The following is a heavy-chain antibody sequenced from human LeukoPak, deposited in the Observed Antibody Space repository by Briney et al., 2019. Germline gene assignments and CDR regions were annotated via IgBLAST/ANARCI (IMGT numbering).Heavy chain of an antibody. CDR1: GGSVSSGSYY. Sequence: SETLSLTCTVSGGSVSSGSYYWSWIRQPPGKGLEWIGYIYYSGSTNYNPSLKSRVTISVDTSKNQFSLKLSSVTAADTAVYYCARDVVDGDAFDIWGQGTMVTVSS. J-gene: IGHJ3*02. CDR3: ARDVVDGDAFDI. V-gene: IGHV4-61*01. D-gene: IGHD2-15*01. CDR2: IYYSGST.